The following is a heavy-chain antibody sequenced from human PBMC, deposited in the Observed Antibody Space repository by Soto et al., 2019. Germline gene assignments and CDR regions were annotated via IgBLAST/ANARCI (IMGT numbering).Heavy chain of an antibody. CDR1: GFTFSQYA. D-gene: IGHD3-10*01. V-gene: IGHV3-23*01. J-gene: IGHJ4*02. CDR2: ISGSGGST. CDR3: AHGSGSYL. Sequence: EVQLLESGGGLVQPGGSLRLSCAASGFTFSQYAMNWVRQAPGKGLEWVSGISGSGGSTYYADSVKGRFTISRANSKNTLYLQMNSLRAEDTATYFCAHGSGSYLWGQGTLVTVSS.